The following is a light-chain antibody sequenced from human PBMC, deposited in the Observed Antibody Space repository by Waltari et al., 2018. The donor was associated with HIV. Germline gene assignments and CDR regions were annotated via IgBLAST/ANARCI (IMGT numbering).Light chain of an antibody. Sequence: SYELTQPPSLSVSPGQTARITCSGDASSMQYGYWYQQKPGQAPVLVIYKDSERSSGIPERFSGSSSGTTVTLTISGAQAEDEAAYFCQSTDRSGSYIIFGGGTKLTVL. CDR3: QSTDRSGSYII. CDR1: ASSMQY. J-gene: IGLJ2*01. CDR2: KDS. V-gene: IGLV3-25*03.